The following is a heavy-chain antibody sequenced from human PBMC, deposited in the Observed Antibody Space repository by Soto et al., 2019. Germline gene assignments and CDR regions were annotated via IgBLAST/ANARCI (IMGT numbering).Heavy chain of an antibody. V-gene: IGHV4-4*07. CDR2: IYTSGST. CDR1: GGCISSYY. CDR3: ARDEYYDILTGYYMGKGFDP. D-gene: IGHD3-9*01. J-gene: IGHJ5*02. Sequence: SETLSLTCTVSGGCISSYYWSWIRQPAGKGLEWIGRIYTSGSTNYNPSLKSRVTMSVDTSKNQFSLKLSSVTAAVTAVYYCARDEYYDILTGYYMGKGFDPWGQGTLVTVPS.